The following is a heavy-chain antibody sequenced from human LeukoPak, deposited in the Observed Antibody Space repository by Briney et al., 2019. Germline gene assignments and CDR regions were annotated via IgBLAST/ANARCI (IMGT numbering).Heavy chain of an antibody. V-gene: IGHV4-59*01. CDR3: ARDPPDY. CDR1: GGSISSYY. J-gene: IGHJ4*02. CDR2: IYYSGST. Sequence: SETLSLTCTVSGGSISSYYWSWIRQPPGKGLEWIGYIYYSGSTNYNPSLKSRVTISVDTSKNQFSLKLSSVTAADTAVYYCARDPPDYWGQGTLATVSS.